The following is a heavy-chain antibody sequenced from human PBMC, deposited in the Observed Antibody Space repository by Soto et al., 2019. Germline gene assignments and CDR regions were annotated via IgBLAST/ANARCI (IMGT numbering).Heavy chain of an antibody. V-gene: IGHV3-7*03. J-gene: IGHJ6*02. Sequence: EVQLVESGGGLVQPGESLRLSCAASGFTFSTSWMSWVRQAPGKGLEWVANIKEDGREKDYVDPVKGRFTITRDNAKNSLYLQMNNLRAEDTAVYFCTRKRFGMDVWGQGTTVTVSS. CDR1: GFTFSTSW. CDR2: IKEDGREK. CDR3: TRKRFGMDV.